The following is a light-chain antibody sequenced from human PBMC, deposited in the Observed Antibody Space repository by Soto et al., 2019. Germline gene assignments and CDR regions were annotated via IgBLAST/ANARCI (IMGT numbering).Light chain of an antibody. CDR3: QVYGPSPPIT. CDR1: QIVYGRQ. Sequence: EIVLTQSPGTLPLSPGERAALSCRAIQIVYGRQLAWYQHKPGQAPRLLMYGVSSRATGIPDRFTGSGSGADFTLTISRLEPEDFAVYYCQVYGPSPPITFGQGTKVDIK. J-gene: IGKJ1*01. CDR2: GVS. V-gene: IGKV3-20*01.